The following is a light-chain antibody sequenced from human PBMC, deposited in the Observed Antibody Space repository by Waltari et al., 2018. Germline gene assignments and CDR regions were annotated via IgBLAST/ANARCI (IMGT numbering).Light chain of an antibody. Sequence: QSVLTQPASVSGSPGQSIIISCTGTYNDIGGYNSVSWFQQYPGKAPKLLLYDVSSRPSGVSNRCSGSKSGSTASLTVSGLQADDEADYYCGAYTSDSTLIFGGGTKLTVL. CDR3: GAYTSDSTLI. V-gene: IGLV2-14*03. CDR1: YNDIGGYNS. J-gene: IGLJ2*01. CDR2: DVS.